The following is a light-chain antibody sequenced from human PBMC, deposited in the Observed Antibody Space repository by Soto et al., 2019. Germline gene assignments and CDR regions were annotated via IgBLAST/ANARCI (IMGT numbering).Light chain of an antibody. CDR3: QHYGASPKYT. J-gene: IGKJ2*01. V-gene: IGKV3-20*01. CDR1: QSVSSSS. Sequence: EIVLTQSPGTLSLSPGQRATLSCRASQSVSSSSFSCYQQRPGQAPSLLIYGASRRATGIPDRFCGSGSGTDFTLTISRLEPEDFAVYYCQHYGASPKYTFGQGTKLEIK. CDR2: GAS.